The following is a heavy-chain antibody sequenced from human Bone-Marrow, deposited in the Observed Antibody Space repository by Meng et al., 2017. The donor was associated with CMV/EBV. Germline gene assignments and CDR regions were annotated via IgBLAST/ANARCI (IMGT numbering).Heavy chain of an antibody. CDR3: ARRRRFLEWLPDAFAI. J-gene: IGHJ3*02. CDR2: IYYSGSS. Sequence: SETLSLTCTVSGGSISSSSYYWGWIRQPPGKGLEWIGYIYYSGSSNYNPSLKSRVTISVDTSKNQFSLKLSSVTAADTAVYYCARRRRFLEWLPDAFAIWGQGPMVPVSS. V-gene: IGHV4-61*05. D-gene: IGHD3-3*01. CDR1: GGSISSSSYY.